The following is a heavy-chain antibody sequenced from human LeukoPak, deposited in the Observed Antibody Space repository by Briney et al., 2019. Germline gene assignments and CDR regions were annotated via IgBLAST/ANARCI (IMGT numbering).Heavy chain of an antibody. CDR1: GYTFTSYA. J-gene: IGHJ4*02. V-gene: IGHV1-3*01. D-gene: IGHD5-24*01. CDR2: INAGNGNT. CDR3: ARAGQWLQYSFDY. Sequence: GASVKVSCKASGYTFTSYAMHWVRQAPGQRLEWMGWINAGNGNTKYSQKFQGRVTITRDTSASTAYMELSSLRSEDTAVYYCARAGQWLQYSFDYWGQGTLVTVSS.